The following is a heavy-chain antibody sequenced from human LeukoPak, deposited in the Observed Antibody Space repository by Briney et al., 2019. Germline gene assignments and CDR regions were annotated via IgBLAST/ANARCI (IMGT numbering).Heavy chain of an antibody. Sequence: PGGSLRLSCSASGFTFSGYAMLWVRQAPGKGLECVSAISNNGGSTYYADSVKGRFTVSRDNSKNTLHLQMSSLRVEDTAVYYCARGDDAFDIWGQGTMVTVSS. CDR2: ISNNGGST. V-gene: IGHV3-64D*09. J-gene: IGHJ3*02. CDR3: ARGDDAFDI. D-gene: IGHD3-10*01. CDR1: GFTFSGYA.